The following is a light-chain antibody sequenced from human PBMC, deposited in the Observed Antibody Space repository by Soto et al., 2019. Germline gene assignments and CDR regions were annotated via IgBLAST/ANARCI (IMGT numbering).Light chain of an antibody. Sequence: QSVLTQPPSASGTPGQTVTISCSGSSSNIGSNTIHWYQQFSGMAPKLLIYSTHQRPSGVPDRFSGSKSGTSASLAISGLQSEDEADYYCATWDDDLNGVVFGGGTKVTVL. CDR3: ATWDDDLNGVV. V-gene: IGLV1-44*01. J-gene: IGLJ2*01. CDR2: STH. CDR1: SSNIGSNT.